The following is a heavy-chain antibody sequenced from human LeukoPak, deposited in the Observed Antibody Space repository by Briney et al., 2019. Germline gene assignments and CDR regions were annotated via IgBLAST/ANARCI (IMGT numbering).Heavy chain of an antibody. D-gene: IGHD1-26*01. Sequence: SETLSLTCAVYGGSFSGYYWSWIRQPPGKGLEWIGEINHSGSTNYNPSLKSRVTMSVDTSKNQFSLKMTSVTAADTAVYYCARTSISGTYDYWGQGTLVTVSS. V-gene: IGHV4-34*01. CDR3: ARTSISGTYDY. CDR1: GGSFSGYY. CDR2: INHSGST. J-gene: IGHJ4*02.